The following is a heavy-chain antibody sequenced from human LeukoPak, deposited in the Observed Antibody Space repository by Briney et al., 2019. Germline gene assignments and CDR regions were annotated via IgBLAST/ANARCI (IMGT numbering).Heavy chain of an antibody. D-gene: IGHD2/OR15-2a*01. J-gene: IGHJ5*02. Sequence: SVKVSCKASGGTFSSYAISWVRQAPGQGLEWMGRIIPIFGTANYAQKFEGRVTITTDESTSTAYMELSSLRSEDTAVYYCARLPKNKNWFDPWGQGTLVTVSS. CDR2: IIPIFGTA. V-gene: IGHV1-69*05. CDR3: ARLPKNKNWFDP. CDR1: GGTFSSYA.